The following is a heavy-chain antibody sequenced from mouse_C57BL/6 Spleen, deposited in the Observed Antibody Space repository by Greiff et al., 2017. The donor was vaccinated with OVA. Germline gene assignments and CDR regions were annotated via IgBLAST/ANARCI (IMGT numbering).Heavy chain of an antibody. CDR2: ISNGGGST. Sequence: EVQGVESGGGLVQPGGSLKLSCAASGFTFSDYYMYWVRQTPEKRLEWVAYISNGGGSTYYPDTVKGRFTISRDNAKNTLYLQMSRLKSEDTAMYYCARQDYDYDERAWFAYWGQGTLVTVSA. CDR3: ARQDYDYDERAWFAY. CDR1: GFTFSDYY. V-gene: IGHV5-12*01. D-gene: IGHD2-4*01. J-gene: IGHJ3*01.